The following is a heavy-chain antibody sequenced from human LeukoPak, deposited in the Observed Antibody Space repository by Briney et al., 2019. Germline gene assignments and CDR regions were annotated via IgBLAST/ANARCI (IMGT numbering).Heavy chain of an antibody. J-gene: IGHJ6*02. CDR3: AKDLGIAVNYYYYGMDV. D-gene: IGHD6-19*01. Sequence: GGSLRLSCAASGFTFDDYAMHWVRQARGKGLEWVSGISWNSGSIGYADSVKGRFTISRDNAKNSLYLQMNSLRAEDTALYYCAKDLGIAVNYYYYGMDVWGQGTTVTVSS. CDR2: ISWNSGSI. CDR1: GFTFDDYA. V-gene: IGHV3-9*01.